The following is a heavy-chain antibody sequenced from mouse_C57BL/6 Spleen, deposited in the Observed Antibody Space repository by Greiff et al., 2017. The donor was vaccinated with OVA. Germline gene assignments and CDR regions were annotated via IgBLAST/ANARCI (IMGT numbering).Heavy chain of an antibody. CDR3: ARGGVITTVVARYYFDY. V-gene: IGHV1-69*01. J-gene: IGHJ2*01. D-gene: IGHD1-1*01. Sequence: VQLQQPGAELVMPGASVKLSCKASGYTFTSYWMHWVKQRPGQGLEWIGEIDPSDSYTNYNQKFKGKSTLTVDKSSSTAYMQLSSLTSEDSAVYYCARGGVITTVVARYYFDYWGQGTTLTVSS. CDR1: GYTFTSYW. CDR2: IDPSDSYT.